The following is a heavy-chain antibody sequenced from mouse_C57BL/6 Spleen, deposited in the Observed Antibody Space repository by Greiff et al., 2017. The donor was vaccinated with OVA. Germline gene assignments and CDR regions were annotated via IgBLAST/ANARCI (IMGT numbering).Heavy chain of an antibody. D-gene: IGHD1-1*01. V-gene: IGHV3-6*01. Sequence: EVHLVESGPGLVKPSQSLSLTCSVTGYSITSGYYWNWIRQFPGNKLEWMGYISYDGSNNYNPSLKNRISITRDTSKNQFFLKLNSVTTEDTATYYCARDDYGSPAYWGQGTLVTVSA. CDR2: ISYDGSN. J-gene: IGHJ3*01. CDR1: GYSITSGYY. CDR3: ARDDYGSPAY.